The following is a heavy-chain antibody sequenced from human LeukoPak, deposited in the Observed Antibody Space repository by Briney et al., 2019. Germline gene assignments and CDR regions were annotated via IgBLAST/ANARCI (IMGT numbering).Heavy chain of an antibody. CDR3: ARSDGSRWNYHYYGIDV. J-gene: IGHJ6*04. D-gene: IGHD6-13*01. CDR1: GYPFTSYG. V-gene: IGHV1-18*04. CDR2: ISAYNGNI. Sequence: ASVNVSCKASGYPFTSYGINWVRQAPGQGLEWMGWISAYNGNINYAQKLQGRVTMTTDTSTSTAYMELRSLRSDDTAVYYCARSDGSRWNYHYYGIDVWGKGTTVTVSS.